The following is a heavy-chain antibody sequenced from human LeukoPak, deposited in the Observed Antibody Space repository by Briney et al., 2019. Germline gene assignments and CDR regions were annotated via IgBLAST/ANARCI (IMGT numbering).Heavy chain of an antibody. D-gene: IGHD2-15*01. CDR1: GFTFSDYY. CDR3: ATERGYCSGGSCYSAFDI. V-gene: IGHV3-11*04. J-gene: IGHJ3*02. CDR2: ISSSGSTI. Sequence: GGSLRLSCAASGFTFSDYYMSWIRQAPGKGLEWVSYISSSGSTIYYADSVKGRFTISRDNAKNSLYLQMNSLRAEDTAVYYCATERGYCSGGSCYSAFDIWGQGTMVTVSS.